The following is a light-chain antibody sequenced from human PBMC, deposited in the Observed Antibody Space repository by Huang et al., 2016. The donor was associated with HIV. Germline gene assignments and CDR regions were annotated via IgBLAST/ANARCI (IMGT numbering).Light chain of an antibody. CDR2: DTS. CDR3: QQPGS. J-gene: IGKJ2*01. Sequence: EIVLTQSPATLSLSPGERATLSCKDSQSVGGYIAWYQQKPGQAPRLLIYDTSTRATGIPGRFSGSGSETDFTLTISSLEPEDFAVYYCQQPGSFGQGTKVDIK. CDR1: QSVGGY. V-gene: IGKV3-11*01.